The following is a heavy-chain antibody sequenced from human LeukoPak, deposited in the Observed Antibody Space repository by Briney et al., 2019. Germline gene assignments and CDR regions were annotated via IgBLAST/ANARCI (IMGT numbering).Heavy chain of an antibody. CDR1: GDSISSSNYY. D-gene: IGHD3-22*01. V-gene: IGHV4-39*02. CDR2: INYSGST. Sequence: SETLSLTCIVSGDSISSSNYYWGWIRQPPGKGLEYIGSINYSGSTYYNPSLKSRVTISVDTSKNHFSLRLNSVTAADTAVYYCARRHRDSSGYYYVDYWGQGTLVTVSS. J-gene: IGHJ4*02. CDR3: ARRHRDSSGYYYVDY.